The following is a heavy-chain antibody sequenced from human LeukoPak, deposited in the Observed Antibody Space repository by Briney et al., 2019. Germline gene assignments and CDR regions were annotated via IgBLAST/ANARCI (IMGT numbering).Heavy chain of an antibody. Sequence: GGSLRLSCATSGFTFNTYWMTWDRQTPGKGLEWVANIKQDGNEKYYLDSVKGRFTISRDNAKNSLYLQMNSLRAEDTAVYYCARSDSSSWYTTVDYWGQGTLVTVSS. CDR2: IKQDGNEK. CDR3: ARSDSSSWYTTVDY. V-gene: IGHV3-7*01. CDR1: GFTFNTYW. D-gene: IGHD6-13*01. J-gene: IGHJ4*02.